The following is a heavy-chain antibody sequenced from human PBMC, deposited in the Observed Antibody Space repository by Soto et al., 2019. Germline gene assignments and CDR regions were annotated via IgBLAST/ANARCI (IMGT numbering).Heavy chain of an antibody. D-gene: IGHD3-22*01. V-gene: IGHV3-30*03. J-gene: IGHJ4*02. CDR1: GFTFSSYG. CDR2: ISYDGSNK. Sequence: GGSLRLSCAASGFTFSSYGMHWVRQAPGKGLEWVAVISYDGSNKYYADSVKGRFTISRDNSKNTLYLQMNSLRAEDTAVYYCARGPTYYYDSSGYYPLTYWGPGTLVTVSS. CDR3: ARGPTYYYDSSGYYPLTY.